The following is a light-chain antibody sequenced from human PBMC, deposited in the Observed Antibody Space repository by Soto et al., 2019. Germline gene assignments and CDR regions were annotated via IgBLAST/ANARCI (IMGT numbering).Light chain of an antibody. Sequence: EIVLTQSPGTLSLSPGERATLSCRASQSVSSSYLAWYQQKPGQAPRLLIYGASSRATGIPDRFSGNGSGTDFTLTISRLEPEDFAVYYCQQYGSSPFTFGPGTRWIS. CDR2: GAS. J-gene: IGKJ3*01. V-gene: IGKV3-20*01. CDR1: QSVSSSY. CDR3: QQYGSSPFT.